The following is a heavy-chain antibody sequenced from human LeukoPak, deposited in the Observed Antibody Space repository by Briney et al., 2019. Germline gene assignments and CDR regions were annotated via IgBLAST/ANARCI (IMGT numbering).Heavy chain of an antibody. V-gene: IGHV1-2*02. Sequence: ASVKVSCKASGYTFTGYYMHWVRQAPGQGLEWMGWINPNSGGTNYAQKFQGRVTMTRDTSTSTAYMELSRLRSDDTAVYYCARGLHCSSTSCYTYGYWGQGTLVTVSS. CDR3: ARGLHCSSTSCYTYGY. CDR2: INPNSGGT. CDR1: GYTFTGYY. D-gene: IGHD2-2*02. J-gene: IGHJ4*02.